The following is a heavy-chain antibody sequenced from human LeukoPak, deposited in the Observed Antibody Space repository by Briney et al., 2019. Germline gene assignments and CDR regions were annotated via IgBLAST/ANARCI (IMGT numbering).Heavy chain of an antibody. CDR1: GFTFSSYW. V-gene: IGHV3-74*01. J-gene: IGHJ4*02. D-gene: IGHD6-19*01. CDR3: ARVRAVAGTEVLYYFDY. Sequence: TGGSLRLSCAASGFTFSSYWMHWVRQAPGKGLVWVSRISSDESRTNYADSVKGRFAISRDNAKNTVYLQMNSLRAEDTAVYYCARVRAVAGTEVLYYFDYWGQGTLVTVSS. CDR2: ISSDESRT.